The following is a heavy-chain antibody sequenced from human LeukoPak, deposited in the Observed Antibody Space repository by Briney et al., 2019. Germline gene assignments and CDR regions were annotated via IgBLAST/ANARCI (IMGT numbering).Heavy chain of an antibody. CDR2: MNPNSGYT. CDR3: ARDIDMRSFDY. CDR1: GYSFTSFD. D-gene: IGHD2-15*01. Sequence: ASVKVSCKASGYSFTSFDINWVRLATGQGLEWMAWMNPNSGYTGYAQKFRGRVTLTRDTSTSTAYMEVSSLRSEDTAVYYCARDIDMRSFDYWGQGTVVTVSS. J-gene: IGHJ4*02. V-gene: IGHV1-8*01.